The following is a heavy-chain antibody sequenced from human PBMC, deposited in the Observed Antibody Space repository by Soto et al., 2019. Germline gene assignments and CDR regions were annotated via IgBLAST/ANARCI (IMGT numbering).Heavy chain of an antibody. CDR1: GDSVNSENYY. CDR2: AHSSGRT. Sequence: LSLTCSVSGDSVNSENYYWTWIRQSPGRGLEWIGYAHSSGRTNYNPSLKSRVTISVETPMNQFSLKLTSVTAADTAVYYCARDIRGYSRAFDYWGQGTLVTVSS. CDR3: ARDIRGYSRAFDY. D-gene: IGHD5-18*01. J-gene: IGHJ4*02. V-gene: IGHV4-61*01.